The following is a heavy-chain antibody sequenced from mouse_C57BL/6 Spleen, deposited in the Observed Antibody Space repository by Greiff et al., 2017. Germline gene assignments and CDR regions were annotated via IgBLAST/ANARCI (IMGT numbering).Heavy chain of an antibody. D-gene: IGHD1-1*01. CDR3: AREDTTVVGGY. V-gene: IGHV1-64*01. CDR2: IHPNRGST. J-gene: IGHJ2*01. CDR1: GYTLPRYW. Sequence: QVQLQQPGAELVRPGASEKLTCKAYGYTLPRYWMHWVKQRPGQGLEWIGMIHPNRGSTNYNEKFKSKATLTVDKSSSTAYMQLSSLTSEDSAVYYGAREDTTVVGGYWGQGTTRTVSS.